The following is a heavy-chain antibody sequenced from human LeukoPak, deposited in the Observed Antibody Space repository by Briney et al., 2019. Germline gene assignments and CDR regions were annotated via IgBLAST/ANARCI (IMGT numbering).Heavy chain of an antibody. V-gene: IGHV3-74*01. J-gene: IGHJ4*02. CDR1: GFTFTTYW. CDR2: INGDGSNS. Sequence: GGSLRLSCVASGFTFTTYWMHWVRQAPGKGLVWVSRINGDGSNSNYADSVKGRFTISRDNARNTLYLQMNGLRAEDTALYYRARTSPTSHFDFWGQGTLVTVSS. CDR3: ARTSPTSHFDF. D-gene: IGHD3-16*01.